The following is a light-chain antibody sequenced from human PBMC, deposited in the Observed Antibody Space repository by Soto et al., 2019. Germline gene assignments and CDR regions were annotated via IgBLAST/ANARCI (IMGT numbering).Light chain of an antibody. Sequence: DIVMTQSPDSLAVSLGERATINYKSSQSVLYSADNKNYLAWYQQKPGQPPKLLIYWASTRESGVPDRFSGSGSGTDFTLTISSLQAEDVAVYYCQQYYSTPWTFGQGTNVEIK. CDR2: WAS. CDR1: QSVLYSADNKNY. CDR3: QQYYSTPWT. V-gene: IGKV4-1*01. J-gene: IGKJ1*01.